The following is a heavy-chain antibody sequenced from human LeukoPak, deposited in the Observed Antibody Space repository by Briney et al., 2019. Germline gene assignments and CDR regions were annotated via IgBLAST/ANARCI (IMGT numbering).Heavy chain of an antibody. V-gene: IGHV3-7*01. CDR2: IKEDGSVK. Sequence: QPGGSLRLSCVASGFTFSDYWMTWVRQAPGKGLERVANIKEDGSVKYYVDSVKGRFTISRDNAKNSLYLQLNSLRVEDTAVYYCATEGTDGRGSFGWFDSWGQGTLVTVPS. D-gene: IGHD3-10*01. J-gene: IGHJ5*01. CDR1: GFTFSDYW. CDR3: ATEGTDGRGSFGWFDS.